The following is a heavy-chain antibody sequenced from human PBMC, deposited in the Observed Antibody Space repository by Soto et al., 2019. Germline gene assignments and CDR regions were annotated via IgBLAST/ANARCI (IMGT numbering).Heavy chain of an antibody. J-gene: IGHJ5*02. V-gene: IGHV3-33*08. CDR2: IWYDGSNK. CDR1: GFTFSSYG. D-gene: IGHD1-7*01. CDR3: ARDRYGITGTMGGWFDP. Sequence: VQLVESGGGLVQPGGSLRLSCAASGFTFSSYGMHWVRQAPGKGLEWVAVIWYDGSNKYYADSVKGRFTISRDNSKNTLYLQMNSLRAEDTAVYYCARDRYGITGTMGGWFDPWGQGTLVTVSS.